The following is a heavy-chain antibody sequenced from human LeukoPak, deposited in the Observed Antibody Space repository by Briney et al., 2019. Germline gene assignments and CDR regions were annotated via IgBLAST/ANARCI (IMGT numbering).Heavy chain of an antibody. CDR3: ARPHSSGWYGVYDT. Sequence: SETLSLTRKVSDGSLSSHYWSWIRQPPGKGLEWIGHFAYSGTTSYNASLKSRVTISVDTSKNQFSLKLTSVTAADTAVYYCARPHSSGWYGVYDTWGQGTMVTVSS. D-gene: IGHD6-19*01. CDR1: DGSLSSHY. J-gene: IGHJ3*02. V-gene: IGHV4-59*08. CDR2: FAYSGTT.